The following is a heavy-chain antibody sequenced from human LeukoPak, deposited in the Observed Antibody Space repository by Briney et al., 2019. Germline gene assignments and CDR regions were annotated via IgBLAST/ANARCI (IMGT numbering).Heavy chain of an antibody. Sequence: GASVKVSCKASGYTFTSYGISWVRQAPGQGFEWMGWISAYNGNTNYAQKLQGRVTMTTDTSTSTAYMELRSLRSDDTAVYYCARDSIDIVVVPAAQNWFDPWGQGTLVTVSS. CDR1: GYTFTSYG. J-gene: IGHJ5*02. D-gene: IGHD2-2*01. CDR3: ARDSIDIVVVPAAQNWFDP. CDR2: ISAYNGNT. V-gene: IGHV1-18*01.